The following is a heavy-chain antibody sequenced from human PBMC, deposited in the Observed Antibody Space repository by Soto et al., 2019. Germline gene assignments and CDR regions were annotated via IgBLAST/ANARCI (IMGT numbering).Heavy chain of an antibody. D-gene: IGHD3-3*01. V-gene: IGHV1-18*01. CDR3: ARDLVSGSDFWRAYNGGYFDY. J-gene: IGHJ4*02. CDR2: ISPYNGNT. Sequence: QVQLVQSGAEVKRPGASVKVSCKASGYTFRNYGITWVRQAPGQGLEWMAWISPYNGNTNYAQDLQGRVTMTTDTSTSTAYMELRSLTSEDTAMYYCARDLVSGSDFWRAYNGGYFDYWGQGTLLTVSS. CDR1: GYTFRNYG.